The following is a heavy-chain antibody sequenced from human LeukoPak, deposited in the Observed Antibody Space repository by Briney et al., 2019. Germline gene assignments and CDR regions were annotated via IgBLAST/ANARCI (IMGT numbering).Heavy chain of an antibody. J-gene: IGHJ4*02. CDR3: ARRAPTRYFDY. CDR2: INNGGSTT. V-gene: IGHV3-74*01. CDR1: GFTFSSYW. Sequence: GGSLRLSCAASGFTFSSYWMHWVRQAPGKGLVWVSAINNGGSTTAYADSVKGRFTISRDNAKNTLYLQMNSLRAEDRAVYYCARRAPTRYFDYWGQGTLVTVSS. D-gene: IGHD5-24*01.